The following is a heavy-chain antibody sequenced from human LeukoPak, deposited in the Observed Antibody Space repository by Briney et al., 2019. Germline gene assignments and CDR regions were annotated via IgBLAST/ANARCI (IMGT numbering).Heavy chain of an antibody. D-gene: IGHD3-10*01. Sequence: GRSLRLSCAASGFIFSIYGMHWVRQAPGKGLEWVALMAADGYNIYYADSVKGRFTISRDNSKNTLYLQMNSLRAEDTAVYYCARDKRYYYGSGTVFDIWGQGTMVTVSS. CDR2: MAADGYNI. CDR3: ARDKRYYYGSGTVFDI. V-gene: IGHV3-30*03. CDR1: GFIFSIYG. J-gene: IGHJ3*02.